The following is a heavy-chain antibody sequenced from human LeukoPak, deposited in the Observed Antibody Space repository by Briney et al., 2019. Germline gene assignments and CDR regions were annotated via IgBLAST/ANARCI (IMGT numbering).Heavy chain of an antibody. Sequence: GASVKVSCKVSGYTLTELSMHWVRQAPGKGLEWMGGFDPEDGETIYAQKFQGRVTMTEDTSTDTAYMELSSLRSEDTAVYYCATLGMMGSYRYHLHYFDYWGQGTLVTVSS. CDR2: FDPEDGET. CDR1: GYTLTELS. CDR3: ATLGMMGSYRYHLHYFDY. V-gene: IGHV1-24*01. J-gene: IGHJ4*02. D-gene: IGHD3-16*02.